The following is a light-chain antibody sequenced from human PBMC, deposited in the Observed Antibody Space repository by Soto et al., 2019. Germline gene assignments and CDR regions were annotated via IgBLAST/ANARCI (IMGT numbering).Light chain of an antibody. CDR2: GAS. CDR3: QQCGSSPIT. V-gene: IGKV3-20*01. CDR1: QSVSSN. J-gene: IGKJ5*01. Sequence: EIVMSQSPSTLSVSPGERATLSCRASQSVSSNLAWYQQKPGQAPRLLIYGASTRATGIPARFSGSGSGTDFTLTIIRLEPEDFAVYYCQQCGSSPITFGQGTLLEVK.